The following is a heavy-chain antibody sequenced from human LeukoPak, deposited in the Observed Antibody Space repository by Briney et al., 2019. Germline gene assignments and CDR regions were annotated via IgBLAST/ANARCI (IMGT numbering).Heavy chain of an antibody. J-gene: IGHJ6*03. Sequence: PSETLSLTCTVSGGSISSGSYYWSWIRQPAGKGLEWIGRIYTSGSTNYNPSLKSRVTISVDTSKNQFSLKLSSVTAADTAVYYCARSGSRLVMDVWGKGTTVTVSS. CDR1: GGSISSGSYY. CDR3: ARSGSRLVMDV. D-gene: IGHD1-26*01. CDR2: IYTSGST. V-gene: IGHV4-61*02.